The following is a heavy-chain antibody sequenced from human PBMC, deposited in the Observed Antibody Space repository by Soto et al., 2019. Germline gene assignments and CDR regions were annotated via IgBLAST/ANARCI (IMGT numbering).Heavy chain of an antibody. V-gene: IGHV3-15*07. D-gene: IGHD2-15*01. CDR2: IKSKTDGGTT. J-gene: IGHJ4*02. CDR3: TTDILSGYSSFDY. CDR1: GFTFSNAW. Sequence: EVQLVESGGGLVKPGGSLRLSCAASGFTFSNAWMNWVRQAPGKGLEWVGRIKSKTDGGTTDYAAPVKGRFTISRDESKNTLYLQMNSLKTEDTAVYYCTTDILSGYSSFDYWGQGTLVTVSS.